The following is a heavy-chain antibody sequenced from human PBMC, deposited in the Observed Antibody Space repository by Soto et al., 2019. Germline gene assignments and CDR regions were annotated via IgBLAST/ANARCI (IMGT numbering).Heavy chain of an antibody. J-gene: IGHJ5*02. V-gene: IGHV3-64D*06. CDR1: GFTFSSYA. Sequence: GGSLRLSCSASGFTFSSYAMHWVRQAPGKGLEYVSAISSNGGSTYYADSVKGRFTISRDNSKNTLYLQMSSLRAEDTAVYYCVKDRGYCSGGSCYSAWFDPWGQGTLVTVSS. CDR2: ISSNGGST. D-gene: IGHD2-15*01. CDR3: VKDRGYCSGGSCYSAWFDP.